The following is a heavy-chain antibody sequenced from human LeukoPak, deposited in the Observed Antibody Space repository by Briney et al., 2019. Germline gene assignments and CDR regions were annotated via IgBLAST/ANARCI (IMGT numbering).Heavy chain of an antibody. CDR3: ATRPPSETYYGVLDY. V-gene: IGHV3-23*01. CDR1: GLLFSRHA. Sequence: GGPLRLSFEVSGLLFSRHAMTWVRQAPGKGLDWVSVITASGGSTYHAESVKGRFTISRDNSKNTLYLQMNSLRAEDTAVYYCATRPPSETYYGVLDYWGQGTLVTVSS. CDR2: ITASGGST. J-gene: IGHJ4*02. D-gene: IGHD3-16*01.